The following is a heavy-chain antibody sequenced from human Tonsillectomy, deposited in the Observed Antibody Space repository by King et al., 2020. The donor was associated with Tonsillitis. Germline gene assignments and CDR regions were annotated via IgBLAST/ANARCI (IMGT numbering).Heavy chain of an antibody. CDR1: GGSISTYY. Sequence: VQLQESGPGLVKPSETLSLTCTVSGGSISTYYWSWIRQPPGKGLEWIGYIHYSGNTMYNPSLKSRVTISVDTSRNQFSLKLTSVTAADTAVYYCARDKFDPWGQGTLVTVSS. J-gene: IGHJ5*02. V-gene: IGHV4-59*01. CDR3: ARDKFDP. CDR2: IHYSGNT.